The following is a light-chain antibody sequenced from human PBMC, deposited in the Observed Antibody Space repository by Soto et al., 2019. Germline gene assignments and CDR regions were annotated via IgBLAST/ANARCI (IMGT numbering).Light chain of an antibody. CDR3: AAWDDSLNGYV. Sequence: QSALTQPPSASGTPGQRVTMSCSGSSSNIGSNTVNWYQQLPGAAPKLLMFANNQRPSGVPDRISGSKSGTSASLAISGLQSEDEADYYCAAWDDSLNGYVFGTGTKVTVL. V-gene: IGLV1-44*01. CDR2: ANN. CDR1: SSNIGSNT. J-gene: IGLJ1*01.